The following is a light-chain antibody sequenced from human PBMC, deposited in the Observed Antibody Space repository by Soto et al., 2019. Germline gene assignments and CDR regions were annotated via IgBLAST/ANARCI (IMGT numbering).Light chain of an antibody. Sequence: EVVLTQSPGALSLSPGERATLSCRTSQSVSTVAWYQQKPGQTPRLLIFGTSSRATGIPDRFGGSGSETDFTLTITRLEPEDFAVYFCQHHGASPPYTFGQGTKLELK. CDR2: GTS. J-gene: IGKJ2*01. V-gene: IGKV3-20*01. CDR3: QHHGASPPYT. CDR1: QSVST.